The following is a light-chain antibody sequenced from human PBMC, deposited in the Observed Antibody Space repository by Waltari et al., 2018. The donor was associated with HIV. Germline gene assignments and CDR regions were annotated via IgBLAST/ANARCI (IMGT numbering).Light chain of an antibody. CDR1: KLGHQY. J-gene: IGLJ2*01. Sequence: SYALTQPPSVSVSPGQTASHTCSGEKLGHQYACWYQQKPGQSPVLVIYHDNKRPSGIPERFSGSNSGNAATLTISGTQAMDEADYYCQSWDSSHVVFVGGTMLTVL. CDR2: HDN. V-gene: IGLV3-1*01. CDR3: QSWDSSHVV.